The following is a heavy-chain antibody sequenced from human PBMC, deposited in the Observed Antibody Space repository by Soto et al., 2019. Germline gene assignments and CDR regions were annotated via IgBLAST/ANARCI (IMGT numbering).Heavy chain of an antibody. Sequence: GGSLRLSCAASGLTVSNNYMSWVRQAPGKGLEWVSTILVGGSTHYEDSVKGRFTISRDTSKNTVYLQMNSLTAGDTAFYYCAKATATSGGAFEIYGQGTMVTVSS. D-gene: IGHD1-26*01. V-gene: IGHV3-53*01. CDR1: GLTVSNNY. J-gene: IGHJ3*02. CDR2: ILVGGST. CDR3: AKATATSGGAFEI.